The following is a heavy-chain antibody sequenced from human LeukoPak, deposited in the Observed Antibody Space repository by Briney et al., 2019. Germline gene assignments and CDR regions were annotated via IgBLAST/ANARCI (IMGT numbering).Heavy chain of an antibody. CDR1: GFTFSSYS. CDR2: ISSSSSYI. Sequence: GGSLRLSCAASGFTFSSYSMNWVRQAPGKGLEWVSSISSSSSYIYYADSVKGRFTSSRDNAKNSLYLQMNSLRAEDTAVYYCARDGEDIVVVVAATMFDYWGQGTLVTVSS. D-gene: IGHD2-15*01. J-gene: IGHJ4*02. V-gene: IGHV3-21*01. CDR3: ARDGEDIVVVVAATMFDY.